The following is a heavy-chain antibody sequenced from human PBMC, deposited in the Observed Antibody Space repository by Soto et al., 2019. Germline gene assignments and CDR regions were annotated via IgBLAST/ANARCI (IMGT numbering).Heavy chain of an antibody. J-gene: IGHJ4*02. Sequence: PSETLSLTCTLSGGSISSTSYYWGWIRQPPGKGLEWIGTIYYNGGTYYNPSLKSRVTISVDTSKNQFFLKLSSVTAADTAVYYCARHYDILTGYYTPLEYWGQGTLVTVSS. D-gene: IGHD3-9*01. V-gene: IGHV4-39*01. CDR3: ARHYDILTGYYTPLEY. CDR2: IYYNGGT. CDR1: GGSISSTSYY.